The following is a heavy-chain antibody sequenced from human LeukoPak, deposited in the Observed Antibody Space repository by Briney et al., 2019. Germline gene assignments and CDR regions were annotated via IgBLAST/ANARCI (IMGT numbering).Heavy chain of an antibody. J-gene: IGHJ5*02. CDR1: GGSISSYY. V-gene: IGHV4-59*01. CDR3: AREDGYNQYNWFDP. Sequence: SETLSLTCTVSGGSISSYYWSWIRQPPGKGLEWIGYIYYSGSTNYNPSLKSRVTISVDTSKNQFSLKLSSVTAADTAVYYCAREDGYNQYNWFDPWGQGTLVTVSS. CDR2: IYYSGST. D-gene: IGHD5-12*01.